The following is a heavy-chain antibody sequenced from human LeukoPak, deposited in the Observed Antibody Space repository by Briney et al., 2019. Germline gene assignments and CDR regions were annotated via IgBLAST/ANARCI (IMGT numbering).Heavy chain of an antibody. Sequence: SETLSLTCAVSGYSISSGYYWGWIRQPPGKGLEWIGSVYHSGSTYYNPSLKSRVTISVDTSKNQFSLKLSSVTAADTAVYYCARPYSSSPGIVDYWGQGTLVTVSS. CDR2: VYHSGST. CDR1: GYSISSGYY. V-gene: IGHV4-38-2*01. CDR3: ARPYSSSPGIVDY. J-gene: IGHJ4*02. D-gene: IGHD6-6*01.